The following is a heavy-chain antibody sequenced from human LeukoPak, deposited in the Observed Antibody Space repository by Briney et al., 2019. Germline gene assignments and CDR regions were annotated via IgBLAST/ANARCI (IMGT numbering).Heavy chain of an antibody. V-gene: IGHV3-53*01. CDR2: IYGGGTT. D-gene: IGHD5/OR15-5a*01. CDR1: GFTVSSNY. J-gene: IGHJ4*02. Sequence: PGGSLRLSCAASGFTVSSNYMSWVRQAPGKGLEWVSVIYGGGTTYYADSVKGRFTISRDNSKNTLYLQMNSLRAEDTAVYYCAKGGLSRAGLDFWGQGTLVTVSS. CDR3: AKGGLSRAGLDF.